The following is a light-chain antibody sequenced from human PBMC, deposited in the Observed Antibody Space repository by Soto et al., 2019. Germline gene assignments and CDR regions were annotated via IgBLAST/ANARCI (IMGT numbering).Light chain of an antibody. J-gene: IGKJ3*01. V-gene: IGKV3-20*01. CDR2: GAS. CDR1: QSVSSSY. CDR3: QHYGTSAL. Sequence: EIVLTQSPGTLSLSPGERATLSCRASQSVSSSYLAWYQQKPGQAPRLLIYGASSRATGIPDRFSVSASGTDFTLIISRLEPEYFAVYYCQHYGTSALFGPGTKVDIK.